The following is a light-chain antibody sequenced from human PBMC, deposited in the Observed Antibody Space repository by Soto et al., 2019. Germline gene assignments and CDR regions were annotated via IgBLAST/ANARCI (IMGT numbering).Light chain of an antibody. Sequence: IVFTQSPGTLSLSPGERATLPCRASQSISSSYLAWYQQKPGQAPRLLIYGASNRATAIPDRFSGSGSGTDFTLTISRLEPEDFAVYYCQQYDDSPGTFGQGTKVDIK. V-gene: IGKV3-20*01. CDR1: QSISSSY. CDR2: GAS. J-gene: IGKJ1*01. CDR3: QQYDDSPGT.